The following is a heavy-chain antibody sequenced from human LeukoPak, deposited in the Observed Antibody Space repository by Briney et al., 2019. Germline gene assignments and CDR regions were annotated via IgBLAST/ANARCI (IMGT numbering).Heavy chain of an antibody. CDR1: GFTFSSYW. Sequence: PGGSLRLSCAASGFTFSSYWMHWVRQAPGKGLVWVSRINSDGSSTSYADSVKGRFTISRDNAKNTLYLQMNSLRAEDTAVYYCARVGYCCSTSCYPPMSYYYYYMDVWGKGTTVTVSS. V-gene: IGHV3-74*01. D-gene: IGHD2-2*01. CDR3: ARVGYCCSTSCYPPMSYYYYYMDV. J-gene: IGHJ6*03. CDR2: INSDGSST.